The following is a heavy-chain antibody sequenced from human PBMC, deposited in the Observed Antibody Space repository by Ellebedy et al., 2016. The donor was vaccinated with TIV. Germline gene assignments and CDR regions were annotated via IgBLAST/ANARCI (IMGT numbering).Heavy chain of an antibody. CDR2: ISGYNGNT. D-gene: IGHD6-13*01. CDR3: ARRSRYNYGMDA. CDR1: GYTFSSYG. V-gene: IGHV1-18*04. J-gene: IGHJ6*02. Sequence: AASVKVSCKTSGYTFSSYGISWVRQAPGQGLEWMGWISGYNGNTNYTQKLQGRVTMTTDTSTTTAYMELRSLRSDDTAVYYCARRSRYNYGMDAWGLGTMVTVSS.